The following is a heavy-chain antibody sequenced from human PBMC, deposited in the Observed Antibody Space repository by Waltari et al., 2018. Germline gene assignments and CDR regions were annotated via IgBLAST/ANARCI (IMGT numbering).Heavy chain of an antibody. CDR3: AKALTLSSTWDMH. Sequence: EVQLVESGGGLVQPGGSLRLSCAASGFTFSSYAMGWVRQVPGKGLGWVSSISGNGANTYYADSVKGRFTISRDNSKNTLFLQMDSLRAEDTAVYYCAKALTLSSTWDMHWGQGTLVTVSS. J-gene: IGHJ4*02. CDR1: GFTFSSYA. CDR2: ISGNGANT. D-gene: IGHD6-13*01. V-gene: IGHV3-23*04.